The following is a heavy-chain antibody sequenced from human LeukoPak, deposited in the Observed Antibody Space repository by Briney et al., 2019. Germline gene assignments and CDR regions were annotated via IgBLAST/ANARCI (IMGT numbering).Heavy chain of an antibody. CDR2: IKQDGSVE. V-gene: IGHV3-7*01. Sequence: PGGPLRLSCAASGFTYTNYWMAWVRQAPGKGLQWLASIKQDGSVEYYVDSVKGRFTIARDNAKNSHYLQMNSLRVEDMAVYYCARWADDSGIYYIASWGQGTLVTVSS. J-gene: IGHJ5*02. CDR1: GFTYTNYW. D-gene: IGHD3-10*01. CDR3: ARWADDSGIYYIAS.